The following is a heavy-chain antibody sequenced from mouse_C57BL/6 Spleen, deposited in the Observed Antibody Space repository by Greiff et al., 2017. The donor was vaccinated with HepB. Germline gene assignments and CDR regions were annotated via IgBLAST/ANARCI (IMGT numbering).Heavy chain of an antibody. CDR1: GFTFSSYG. V-gene: IGHV5-6*01. J-gene: IGHJ1*03. CDR2: ISSGGSYT. CDR3: ARHAPLTGTDWYFDV. D-gene: IGHD4-1*01. Sequence: EVKLVESGGDLVKPGGSLKLSCAASGFTFSSYGMSWVRQTPDKRLEWVATISSGGSYTYYPDSVKGRFTISSDNAKNTLYLQMSSLKSEDTAMYYCARHAPLTGTDWYFDVWGTGTTVTVSS.